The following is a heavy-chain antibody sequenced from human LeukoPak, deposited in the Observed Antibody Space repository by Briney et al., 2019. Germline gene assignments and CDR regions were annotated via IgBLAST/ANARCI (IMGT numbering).Heavy chain of an antibody. V-gene: IGHV3-23*01. CDR3: AKGGAYYDFIFDP. D-gene: IGHD3-3*01. J-gene: IGHJ5*02. CDR2: INGNGRAT. CDR1: GFTFRNYA. Sequence: GGSLRLSCAASGFTFRNYAMTWVRQAPGKGLGWVSSINGNGRATYYADSVRGRFTISRDNSKNTLYLQMSSLRAEDTAVFYCAKGGAYYDFIFDPWGQGTLVTVSS.